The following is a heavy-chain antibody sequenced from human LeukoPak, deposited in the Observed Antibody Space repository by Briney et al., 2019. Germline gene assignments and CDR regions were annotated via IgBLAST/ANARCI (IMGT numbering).Heavy chain of an antibody. D-gene: IGHD2-2*01. CDR2: INPNSGGT. V-gene: IGHV1-2*06. J-gene: IGHJ6*03. CDR1: GYTFTGYY. CDR3: ARSDVVVPAAYYYYYYYMDV. Sequence: GASVKVSCKASGYTFTGYYMHCVRQAPGQGLEWMGRINPNSGGTNYAQKFQGRVTMTRDTSISTAYMELSRLRSDDTAVYYCARSDVVVPAAYYYYYYYMDVWGKGTTVTVSS.